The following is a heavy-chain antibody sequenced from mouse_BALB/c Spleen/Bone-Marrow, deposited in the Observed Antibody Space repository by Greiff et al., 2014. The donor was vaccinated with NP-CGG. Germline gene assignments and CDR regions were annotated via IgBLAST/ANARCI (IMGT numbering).Heavy chain of an antibody. Sequence: VKVEESGGGLVQPGGSLKLSCAASGFDFSRYWMTWVRQAPGKGLEWIGEINPDSSTINYAPSLKDKFIISRDNAKNTLYLQMSKVRSEDTALYYCAKNYYYGYVAYWGQGTLVTVSA. CDR1: GFDFSRYW. D-gene: IGHD1-2*01. V-gene: IGHV4-1*02. J-gene: IGHJ3*01. CDR2: INPDSSTI. CDR3: AKNYYYGYVAY.